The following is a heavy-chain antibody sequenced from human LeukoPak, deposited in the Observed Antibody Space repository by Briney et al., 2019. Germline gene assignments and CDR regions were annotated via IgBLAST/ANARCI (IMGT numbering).Heavy chain of an antibody. CDR1: GGTFSSYA. J-gene: IGHJ4*02. Sequence: SVKVSCKASGGTFSSYAISWVRQAPGQGLEWMGGIIPIFGTANYAQKFQGRVTITADESTSTAYMELSSLRSEDTAVYYCARERGGGYGGNSVGYFDYWGQGTLVTVSS. V-gene: IGHV1-69*13. CDR2: IIPIFGTA. D-gene: IGHD4-23*01. CDR3: ARERGGGYGGNSVGYFDY.